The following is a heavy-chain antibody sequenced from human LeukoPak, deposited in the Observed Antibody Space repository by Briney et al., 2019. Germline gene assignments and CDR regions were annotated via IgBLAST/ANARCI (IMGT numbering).Heavy chain of an antibody. CDR2: IIDSGEST. Sequence: GGSLRLSCAASGFTFSSYAMSWVRQAPGEGPEWVSGIIDSGESTYYANFAKGRFTISRDNSNNTLYLQMNSLRAEDTAVYYCAKLGGQELHNYYVAVCGKGTTVAVSS. CDR3: AKLGGQELHNYYVAV. V-gene: IGHV3-23*01. D-gene: IGHD3-16*01. J-gene: IGHJ6*03. CDR1: GFTFSSYA.